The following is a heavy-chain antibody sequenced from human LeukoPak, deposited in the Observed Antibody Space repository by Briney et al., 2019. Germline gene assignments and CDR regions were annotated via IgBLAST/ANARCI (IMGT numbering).Heavy chain of an antibody. CDR1: GFTFSIYW. CDR3: ARDSPLGTLDYYYYYMDV. J-gene: IGHJ6*03. CDR2: IKQDGSEK. Sequence: GGSLRLSCAASGFTFSIYWMSWVRQAPGKGLEWVANIKQDGSEKYYVDSVKGRFTISRDNDKNSLYLQMNSLRAEDTAVYYCARDSPLGTLDYYYYYMDVWGKGTTVTVSS. V-gene: IGHV3-7*01.